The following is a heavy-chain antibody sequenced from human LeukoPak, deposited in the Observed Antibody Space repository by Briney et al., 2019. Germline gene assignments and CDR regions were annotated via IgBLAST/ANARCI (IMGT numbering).Heavy chain of an antibody. CDR2: ISSSSSYI. D-gene: IGHD1-26*01. J-gene: IGHJ4*02. CDR1: GFTFSSYS. V-gene: IGHV3-21*01. CDR3: ARGGSGSYLALTRY. Sequence: GGSLRLSCAASGFTFSSYSMNWVRQAPGKGLEWVSSISSSSSYIYYADSVKGRFTISRDNAKNSLYLQMNSLRAKDTAVYYCARGGSGSYLALTRYWGQGTLVTVSS.